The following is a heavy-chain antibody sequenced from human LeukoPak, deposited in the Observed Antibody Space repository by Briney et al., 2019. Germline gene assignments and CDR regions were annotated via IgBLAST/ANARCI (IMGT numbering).Heavy chain of an antibody. CDR3: ARGVGETLSGWTLDY. J-gene: IGHJ4*01. CDR1: GFTFSSYW. Sequence: GGSLRLSCAASGFTFSSYWVHWVRQAPGKGLVWVSRINSDGSSTSYADSVKGRFTISRDNSRDTLYMKMNSLRVEDTAVYYCARGVGETLSGWTLDYWGHGTLVAVSS. V-gene: IGHV3-74*01. D-gene: IGHD6-19*01. CDR2: INSDGSST.